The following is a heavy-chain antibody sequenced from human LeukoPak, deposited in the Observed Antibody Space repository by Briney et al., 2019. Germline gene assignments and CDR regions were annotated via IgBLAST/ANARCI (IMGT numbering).Heavy chain of an antibody. V-gene: IGHV3-48*03. Sequence: GGSLRLSCAASGFSFSSYEMNWVRQAPGKGLEWVSYITRSGTTVYYADSVKGRFTISRDNAMNSLYLQMNNLRAEDTAVYNCARGRYNWNDPTLMDVWGQGTTVIVSS. J-gene: IGHJ6*02. D-gene: IGHD1-1*01. CDR3: ARGRYNWNDPTLMDV. CDR1: GFSFSSYE. CDR2: ITRSGTTV.